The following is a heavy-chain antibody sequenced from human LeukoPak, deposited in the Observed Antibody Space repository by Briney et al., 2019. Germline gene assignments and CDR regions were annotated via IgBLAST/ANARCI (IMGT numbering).Heavy chain of an antibody. CDR1: GFTFSNYI. V-gene: IGHV3-33*08. CDR2: IWYDGSNK. J-gene: IGHJ4*02. D-gene: IGHD4-17*01. CDR3: ARVNGDYILDY. Sequence: GGSLRLSCAASGFTFSNYIINWVRQAPGKGLEWVAVIWYDGSNKYYVDSVKGRFTISRDNSKNTVYLQMNSLRAEDTAVYYCARVNGDYILDYWGQGTLVTVSS.